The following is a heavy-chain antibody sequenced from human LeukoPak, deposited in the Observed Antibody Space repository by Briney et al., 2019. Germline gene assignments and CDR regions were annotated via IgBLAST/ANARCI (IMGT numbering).Heavy chain of an antibody. CDR2: IKEDGSEK. Sequence: PGGSLRLSCAASGFTFNTYWMSWVRQAPGKGLEWVANIKEDGSEKYYVDSVKGRFTISRDNAKNSLYLQMNSLRAEDTAVYYCAKATERELRPYMDVWGKGTTATVSS. CDR3: AKATERELRPYMDV. J-gene: IGHJ6*03. D-gene: IGHD1-26*01. CDR1: GFTFNTYW. V-gene: IGHV3-7*03.